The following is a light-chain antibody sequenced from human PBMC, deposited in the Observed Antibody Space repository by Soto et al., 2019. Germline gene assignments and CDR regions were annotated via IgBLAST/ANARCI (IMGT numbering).Light chain of an antibody. J-gene: IGKJ4*01. Sequence: DIQITQSPSTLSASVGDGLTITFRASQSISSWLAWYQQKPGKAPKLLIYKASSLESGIPSRFSGSGSGTEFTLTISSLQPDDFATYYCQQYNSYPLTFGGGTKVDIK. CDR3: QQYNSYPLT. CDR1: QSISSW. V-gene: IGKV1-5*03. CDR2: KAS.